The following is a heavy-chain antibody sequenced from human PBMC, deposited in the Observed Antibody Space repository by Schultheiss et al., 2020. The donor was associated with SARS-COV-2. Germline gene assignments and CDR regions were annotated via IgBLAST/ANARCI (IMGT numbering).Heavy chain of an antibody. Sequence: SETLSLTCTVSGGSISHSYWSWIRQLPGKGLEWIAYIYYTGHTNYNPSLKSRVTLSVDTSNNLFSLKLNSVTAADTAVYYCARSSPASGGSAFDIWGQGTMVTVSS. V-gene: IGHV4-59*08. CDR1: GGSISHSY. D-gene: IGHD2-15*01. CDR3: ARSSPASGGSAFDI. CDR2: IYYTGHT. J-gene: IGHJ3*02.